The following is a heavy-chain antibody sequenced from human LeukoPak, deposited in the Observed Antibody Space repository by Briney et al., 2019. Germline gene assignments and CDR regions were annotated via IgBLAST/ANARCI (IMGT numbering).Heavy chain of an antibody. J-gene: IGHJ4*02. D-gene: IGHD4-23*01. CDR2: INPSGGST. V-gene: IGHV1-46*01. CDR1: GYTFTSYY. CDR3: ARVRSTVVTPSYYFDY. Sequence: ASVKVSSKASGYTFTSYYMHWVRQAPGQGREWMGIINPSGGSTSYAQKFQGRVTMTRDTSTSTVYMELSSLSSEDTAVYYCARVRSTVVTPSYYFDYWGQGTLVTVSS.